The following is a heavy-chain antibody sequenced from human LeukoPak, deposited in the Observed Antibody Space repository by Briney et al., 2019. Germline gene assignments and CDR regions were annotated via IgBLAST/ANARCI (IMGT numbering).Heavy chain of an antibody. V-gene: IGHV3-23*01. CDR2: ISGSGGST. J-gene: IGHJ4*02. Sequence: PGGTLRLSCAASGFTFSSYGMSWVRQAPGKGLEWVSAISGSGGSTYYADSVKGRFTISRDNSKNTLYLQMNSLRAEDTAVYYCAKDLGLLWYYDSSGPFGYWGQGTLVTVSS. D-gene: IGHD3-22*01. CDR3: AKDLGLLWYYDSSGPFGY. CDR1: GFTFSSYG.